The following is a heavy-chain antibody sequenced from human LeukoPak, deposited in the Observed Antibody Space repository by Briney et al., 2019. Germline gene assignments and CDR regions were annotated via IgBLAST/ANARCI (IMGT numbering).Heavy chain of an antibody. Sequence: PWGSLRLSCEVSGFTFSSYWMTWARHIPGKGLEWVANINRDGSEQHYVESVKGRFTISRDNGRNSLYLQMDSLRVDDTAVYYCAKVGAWELQRVFENWGQGTLVTVSS. D-gene: IGHD1-26*01. J-gene: IGHJ4*02. CDR2: INRDGSEQ. CDR1: GFTFSSYW. CDR3: AKVGAWELQRVFEN. V-gene: IGHV3-7*01.